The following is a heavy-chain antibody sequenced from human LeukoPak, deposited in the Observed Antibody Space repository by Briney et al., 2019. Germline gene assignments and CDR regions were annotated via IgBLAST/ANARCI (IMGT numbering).Heavy chain of an antibody. CDR2: INEDGSST. CDR1: GFTFSSYW. J-gene: IGHJ4*02. V-gene: IGHV3-74*01. D-gene: IGHD3-16*01. CDR3: TRDTFGDRDY. Sequence: GGSLRLSCVASGFTFSSYWMHWVRQAPGKGLVWVSRINEDGSSTSYADSVKGRFTISRDNAKNTLYLQMNSLRAEDTAVYYCTRDTFGDRDYWGQGTLVTVSS.